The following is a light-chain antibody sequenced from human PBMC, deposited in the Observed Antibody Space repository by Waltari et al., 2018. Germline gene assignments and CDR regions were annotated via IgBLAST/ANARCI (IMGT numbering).Light chain of an antibody. V-gene: IGKV3-20*01. CDR3: QQYGSSFLYT. CDR1: RLLSNME. J-gene: IGKJ2*01. CDR2: GCY. Sequence: SATRLLSNMECSWDRRKPVHAPRLLICGCYVRAACVPGRFSVSVSETDFSLAIIRLEPDDSAVYYCQQYGSSFLYTFGQGTKLEIK.